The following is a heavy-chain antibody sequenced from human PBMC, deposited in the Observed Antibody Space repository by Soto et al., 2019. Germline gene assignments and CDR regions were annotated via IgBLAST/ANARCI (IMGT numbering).Heavy chain of an antibody. V-gene: IGHV3-23*01. D-gene: IGHD3-9*01. CDR2: IGGSSGNT. CDR3: ARVVRYFDTPYGMDV. J-gene: IGHJ6*02. CDR1: GFTFSDYY. Sequence: GGSLRLSCAASGFTFSDYYASWIRQAPGKGLEWVSGIGGSSGNTYYADSVKGRFTISRDNSKNTLFLQMNSLRAEDTAEYYCARVVRYFDTPYGMDVWGQGTTVTVSS.